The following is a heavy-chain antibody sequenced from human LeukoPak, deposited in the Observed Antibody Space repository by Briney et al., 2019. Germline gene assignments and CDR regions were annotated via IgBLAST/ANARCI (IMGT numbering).Heavy chain of an antibody. CDR2: IYSGGST. CDR1: GFTVSSNY. D-gene: IGHD6-6*01. J-gene: IGHJ5*02. CDR3: ARGPRYSSSWFDP. Sequence: PGGSLRLSCAASGFTVSSNYMSWVRQAPGKGLEWVSVIYSGGSTYYADSVKGRFTISRDNSKNTLYLQMNSLRAEDTAVYYCARGPRYSSSWFDPWGQGTLVTVSS. V-gene: IGHV3-66*01.